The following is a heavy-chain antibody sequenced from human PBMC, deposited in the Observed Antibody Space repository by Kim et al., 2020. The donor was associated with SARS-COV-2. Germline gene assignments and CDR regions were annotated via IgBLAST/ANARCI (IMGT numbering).Heavy chain of an antibody. Sequence: ASVKVSCKAAGYPFTSYNINWVRQAPGQGLEWMGWINIYNGDTSYAQKVRDRVTVTADTSTTTAYMELGSLRSDDTAVYYCAAGRRNYGRSSFDYWGQGTLVTVSS. J-gene: IGHJ4*02. CDR3: AAGRRNYGRSSFDY. D-gene: IGHD3-10*01. CDR1: GYPFTSYN. V-gene: IGHV1-18*04. CDR2: INIYNGDT.